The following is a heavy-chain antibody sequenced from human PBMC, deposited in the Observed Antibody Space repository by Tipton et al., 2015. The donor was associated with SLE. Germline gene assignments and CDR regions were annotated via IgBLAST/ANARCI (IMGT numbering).Heavy chain of an antibody. CDR2: LFSDGRT. J-gene: IGHJ4*02. CDR1: CGFFVSSNY. D-gene: IGHD5-12*01. CDR3: ASLYRG. Sequence: SLRLSCAVSCGFFVSSNYKSWVRQAPGKGLEGISVLFSDGRTFYADSVKGRFTISRDNSKNTLILQMDSLRVDDTAVYYCASLYRGWGQGTLVTVSS. V-gene: IGHV3-53*01.